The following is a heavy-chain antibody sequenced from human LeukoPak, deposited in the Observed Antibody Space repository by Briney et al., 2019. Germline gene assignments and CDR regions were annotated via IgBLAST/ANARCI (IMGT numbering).Heavy chain of an antibody. D-gene: IGHD2-21*01. V-gene: IGHV3-30*01. CDR3: ARDSLLIVSGYYYYYMDV. CDR1: GFTSSSYA. J-gene: IGHJ6*03. Sequence: GGSLRLSCAASGFTSSSYAMHWVRQAPGKGLEWVAVISYDGSNKYYADSVKGRFTISRDNSKNTLYLQMNSLRAEDTAVYYCARDSLLIVSGYYYYYMDVWGKGTTVTVSS. CDR2: ISYDGSNK.